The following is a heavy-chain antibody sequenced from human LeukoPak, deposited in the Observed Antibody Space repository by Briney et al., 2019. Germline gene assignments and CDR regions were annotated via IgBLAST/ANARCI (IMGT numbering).Heavy chain of an antibody. J-gene: IGHJ3*02. CDR2: IIPIFGTA. D-gene: IGHD7-27*01. Sequence: ASVKVSCKASGGTFSSYAISWVRQAPGQGLEWMGGIIPIFGTANYAQKFQGRVTITADESTSTAYMELSSLRSEDTAVYYCAKSLGLLGNDAFDIWGQGTMVTVSS. CDR1: GGTFSSYA. CDR3: AKSLGLLGNDAFDI. V-gene: IGHV1-69*13.